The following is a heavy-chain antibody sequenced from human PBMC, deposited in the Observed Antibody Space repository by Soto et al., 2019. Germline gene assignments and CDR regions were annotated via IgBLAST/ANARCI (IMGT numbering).Heavy chain of an antibody. CDR1: GFTFSSYG. CDR2: IWYDGSNK. Sequence: QVQLVESGGGVVQPGRSLRLSCAASGFTFSSYGMHWVRQAPGKGLEWVAVIWYDGSNKYYADSVKGRFTISRDNSKNTLYLQMNSLRAEDTAVYYCASSATLAVAGPNFDYWGQGTLVTVSS. CDR3: ASSATLAVAGPNFDY. J-gene: IGHJ4*02. D-gene: IGHD6-19*01. V-gene: IGHV3-33*01.